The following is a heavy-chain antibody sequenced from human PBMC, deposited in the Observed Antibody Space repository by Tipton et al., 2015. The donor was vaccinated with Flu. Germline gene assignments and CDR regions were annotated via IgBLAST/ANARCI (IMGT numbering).Heavy chain of an antibody. D-gene: IGHD3-22*01. CDR3: ARVSPRRITAIVVTILPEGYFDY. V-gene: IGHV4-38-2*02. J-gene: IGHJ4*02. CDR1: GDSISSDYY. Sequence: TLSLTCTISGDSISSDYYWGWIRQPPGKGLEWIGNFFRTGNTYHNPSLKSRVSISIDTSKNQFSLKLSSVTAADTAVYYCARVSPRRITAIVVTILPEGYFDYWGQGTLVTVSS. CDR2: FFRTGNT.